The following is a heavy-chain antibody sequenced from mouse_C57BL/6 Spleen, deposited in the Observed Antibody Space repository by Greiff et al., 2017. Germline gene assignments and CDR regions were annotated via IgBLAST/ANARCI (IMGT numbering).Heavy chain of an antibody. Sequence: EVQLQQSGPELVKPGASVKISCKASGYTFTDYYMKWVKQSHGQSLEWIGDINPENGGTSYNQKFKGKATLTVDKSSSTAYMELSSLTSEDSAVYDCARAASYYAPCAYWGQGTPLTVSA. V-gene: IGHV1-26*01. CDR1: GYTFTDYY. D-gene: IGHD1-1*01. CDR2: INPENGGT. CDR3: ARAASYYAPCAY. J-gene: IGHJ3*01.